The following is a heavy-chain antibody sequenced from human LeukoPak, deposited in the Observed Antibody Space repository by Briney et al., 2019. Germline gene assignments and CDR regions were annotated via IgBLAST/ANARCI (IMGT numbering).Heavy chain of an antibody. CDR2: ISSSGSTI. CDR3: AKDITLFGVATFDY. D-gene: IGHD3-3*01. V-gene: IGHV3-48*03. J-gene: IGHJ4*02. Sequence: GGSLRLSCAASGFTFSSYEMNWVRQAPGKGLEWVSYISSSGSTIYYADSVEGRFTISRDNFKNTLYLQMNSLRAEDTAVYYCAKDITLFGVATFDYWGQGTLVTVSS. CDR1: GFTFSSYE.